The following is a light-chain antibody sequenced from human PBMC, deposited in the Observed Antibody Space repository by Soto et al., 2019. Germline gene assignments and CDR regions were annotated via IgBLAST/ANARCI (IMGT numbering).Light chain of an antibody. CDR1: QSISSW. Sequence: DIQMTQSPSTLSASVGDRVTITCRASQSISSWLAWYQQKPGKAPKLLIYKASSLESGVPSRFSGSGYVTEFTLTISSLQPDDFATYYCQHYNTYPLTFGGGTKVEIK. CDR2: KAS. CDR3: QHYNTYPLT. V-gene: IGKV1-5*03. J-gene: IGKJ4*01.